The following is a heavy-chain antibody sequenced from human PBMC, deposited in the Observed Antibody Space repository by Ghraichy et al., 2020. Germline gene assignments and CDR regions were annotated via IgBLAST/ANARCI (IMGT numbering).Heavy chain of an antibody. Sequence: LTCEASGFTFSRFAMHWVRQAPGKGLESVSAISSNGGSTYYADSVKGRFTVSRDNSKNTLYLQMDNLRVEDMAVYYCARGDFYDSELDYWGQGTLVTVSS. CDR1: GFTFSRFA. J-gene: IGHJ4*02. D-gene: IGHD3-22*01. CDR2: ISSNGGST. CDR3: ARGDFYDSELDY. V-gene: IGHV3-64*02.